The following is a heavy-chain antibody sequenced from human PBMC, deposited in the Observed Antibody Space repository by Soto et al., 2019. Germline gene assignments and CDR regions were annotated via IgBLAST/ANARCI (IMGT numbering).Heavy chain of an antibody. CDR1: GGSFSGYY. CDR3: ARGRLEDIVVVPAAKVAAFDV. J-gene: IGHJ6*04. Sequence: QVQLQQWGAGLLKPSETLSLTCAVYGGSFSGYYWSWIRQPPGKGLEWIGEINHSGSTNYNPSLKSRVTISVDTSKNQFSLKLSSVTAADTAVYYCARGRLEDIVVVPAAKVAAFDVWGKGTTVTVSS. CDR2: INHSGST. D-gene: IGHD2-2*01. V-gene: IGHV4-34*01.